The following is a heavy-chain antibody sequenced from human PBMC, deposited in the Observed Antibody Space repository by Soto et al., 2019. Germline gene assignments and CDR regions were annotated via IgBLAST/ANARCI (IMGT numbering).Heavy chain of an antibody. CDR1: GFTVSNHW. Sequence: EVQLVESGGGLVQPGGSLTLSCAASGFTVSNHWMHWVRQAPGKGLESISRIKTDGTYTDYADSVKGRFTISRDNAKNMLYLQMDSLRPEDTAVYYCARPKGAAYSACDVWGQGTVVTVSS. J-gene: IGHJ3*01. D-gene: IGHD2-21*01. V-gene: IGHV3-74*01. CDR3: ARPKGAAYSACDV. CDR2: IKTDGTYT.